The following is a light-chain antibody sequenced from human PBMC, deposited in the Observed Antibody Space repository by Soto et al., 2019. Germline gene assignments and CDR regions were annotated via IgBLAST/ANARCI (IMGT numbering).Light chain of an antibody. J-gene: IGLJ1*01. CDR3: CSYAGTFTWV. CDR1: SGSVSTDNY. V-gene: IGLV8-61*01. CDR2: STN. Sequence: QAVVTQEPSLSVSPAGTVTLTCGLTSGSVSTDNYPSWYQQTPGQAPRTLIYSTNTRSSGVPDRFSGSILGSKAALTIAGAQADDESDYYCCSYAGTFTWVFGTGTKLTVL.